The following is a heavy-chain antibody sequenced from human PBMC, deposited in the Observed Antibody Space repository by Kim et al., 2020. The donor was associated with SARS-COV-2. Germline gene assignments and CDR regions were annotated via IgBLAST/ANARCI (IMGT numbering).Heavy chain of an antibody. D-gene: IGHD4-17*01. J-gene: IGHJ6*01. V-gene: IGHV4-34*01. CDR3: ARGRGGTTVVTLGLGYYY. Sequence: SETLSLTCAVYGGSFSGYYWSWIRQPAGKGLEWIGEINHSGSTNYNPSLKSRVTISVDTSKNQFSLKLSSVTAADTAVYYCARGRGGTTVVTLGLGYYY. CDR1: GGSFSGYY. CDR2: INHSGST.